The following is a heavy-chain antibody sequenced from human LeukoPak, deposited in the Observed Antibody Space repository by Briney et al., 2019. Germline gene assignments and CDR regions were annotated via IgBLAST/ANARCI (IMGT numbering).Heavy chain of an antibody. CDR2: ISGSGGST. CDR1: GFTFSNYA. J-gene: IGHJ4*02. Sequence: GGSLRLFCAASGFTFSNYAMSWVRQAPGKGLEWVSAISGSGGSTYYADSVKGRFTISRDNSKNTLYLQMNSLRAEDTAVYYCAKIQHSSSWLLGVDYWGQGTLVTVSS. CDR3: AKIQHSSSWLLGVDY. D-gene: IGHD6-13*01. V-gene: IGHV3-23*01.